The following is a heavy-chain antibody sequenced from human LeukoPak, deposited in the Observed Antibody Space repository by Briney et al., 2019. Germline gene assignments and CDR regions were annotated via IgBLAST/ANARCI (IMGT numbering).Heavy chain of an antibody. D-gene: IGHD3-22*01. J-gene: IGHJ3*01. CDR1: GGSISSRSYY. V-gene: IGHV4-39*07. CDR2: IYYSGST. CDR3: ARDEYDSSCYWYGDAFDL. Sequence: TPSETLSLTCTVSGGSISSRSYYWGWIRQPPGRGLEWIGTIYYSGSTYYNPSLKSRVTISVDTSNNQFSLKLTSVTAADTAVYYCARDEYDSSCYWYGDAFDLWGQGTTVTVSS.